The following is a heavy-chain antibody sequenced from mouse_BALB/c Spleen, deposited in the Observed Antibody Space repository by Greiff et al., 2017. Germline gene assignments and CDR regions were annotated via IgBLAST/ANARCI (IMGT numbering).Heavy chain of an antibody. V-gene: IGHV1S81*02. Sequence: VQLQQPGAELVKPGASVKLSCKASGYTFTSYWMHWVKQRPGQGLEWIGEINPSNGRTNYNEKFKSKATLTVDKSSSTAYMQLSSLTSEDSAVYYCARGVAYGNYEDYAMDYWGQGTSVTVSS. J-gene: IGHJ4*01. CDR3: ARGVAYGNYEDYAMDY. CDR2: INPSNGRT. D-gene: IGHD2-1*01. CDR1: GYTFTSYW.